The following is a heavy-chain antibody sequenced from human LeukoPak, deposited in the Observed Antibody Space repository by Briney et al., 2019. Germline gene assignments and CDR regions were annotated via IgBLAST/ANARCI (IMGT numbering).Heavy chain of an antibody. Sequence: SETLSLTCTVSGGSISSYYWSWIRQPPGKGLEWIGYIYYSGSTNYNPSLKSRVTISVDTSKNQLSLKLSSVTAADTAVYYCARHEEPDAFDIWGQGTMVTVSS. CDR3: ARHEEPDAFDI. CDR2: IYYSGST. V-gene: IGHV4-59*08. CDR1: GGSISSYY. D-gene: IGHD1-14*01. J-gene: IGHJ3*02.